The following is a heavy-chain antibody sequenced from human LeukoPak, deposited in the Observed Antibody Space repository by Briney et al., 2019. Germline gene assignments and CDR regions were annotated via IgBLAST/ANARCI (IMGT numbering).Heavy chain of an antibody. CDR3: ARTNYYDSSGYRAFDI. Sequence: PGGSLRLSCAASGFIFRDYWMSWVRQAPGKGLEWVAVIWYDGSNKYYADSVKGRFTISRDNSKNTLYLQMNSLRAEDTAVYYCARTNYYDSSGYRAFDIWGQGTMVTVSS. J-gene: IGHJ3*02. V-gene: IGHV3-33*08. CDR2: IWYDGSNK. CDR1: GFIFRDYW. D-gene: IGHD3-22*01.